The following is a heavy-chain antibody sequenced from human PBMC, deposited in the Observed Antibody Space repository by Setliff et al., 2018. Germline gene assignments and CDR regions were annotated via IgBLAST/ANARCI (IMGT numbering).Heavy chain of an antibody. CDR1: GYTFTSYG. V-gene: IGHV1-69*10. CDR3: ARPPNIVVVVAANDAFDI. D-gene: IGHD2-15*01. CDR2: IIPILGIA. J-gene: IGHJ3*02. Sequence: SVKVSCKASGYTFTSYGISWVRQAPGQGLEWMGGIIPILGIANYAQTFQGRVTITADKSTSTAYMELSSLRSEDTAVYYCARPPNIVVVVAANDAFDIWGQGTMVTVSS.